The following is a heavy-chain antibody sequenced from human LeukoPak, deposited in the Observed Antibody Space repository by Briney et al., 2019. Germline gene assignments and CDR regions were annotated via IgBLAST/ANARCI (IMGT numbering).Heavy chain of an antibody. CDR3: APRVVVIAAPFDY. CDR1: GFTFSSYS. V-gene: IGHV3-48*01. J-gene: IGHJ4*02. D-gene: IGHD2-21*01. CDR2: ISSSSSTI. Sequence: PGGSLRLSCAASGFTFSSYSMNWVRQAPGKGLEWVSYISSSSSTIYYADSVKGRFTISRDNAKNSLYLQMNSLRVDDTAVYYCAPRVVVIAAPFDYWGQGTLVTVSS.